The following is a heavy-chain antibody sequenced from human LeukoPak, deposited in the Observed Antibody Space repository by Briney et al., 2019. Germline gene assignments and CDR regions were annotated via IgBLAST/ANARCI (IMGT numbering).Heavy chain of an antibody. V-gene: IGHV1-69*05. CDR2: IIPISGTA. CDR1: GGTFSSYA. J-gene: IGHJ4*02. D-gene: IGHD3-22*01. CDR3: ARDIYDSSGSYFDY. Sequence: SVKVSCKASGGTFSSYAISWVRQAPGQGLEWMGGIIPISGTANYAQKFQGRVTITTDESTSTAYMELSSLRSEDTAVYYCARDIYDSSGSYFDYWGQGTLVTVSS.